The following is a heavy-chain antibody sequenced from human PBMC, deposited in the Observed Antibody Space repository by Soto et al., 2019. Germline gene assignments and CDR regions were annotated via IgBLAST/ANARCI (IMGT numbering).Heavy chain of an antibody. D-gene: IGHD2-8*01. V-gene: IGHV3-7*03. CDR1: GFTFSSYW. CDR2: IKQDGSEK. J-gene: IGHJ4*02. CDR3: ARAIMVYAQWGGLDY. Sequence: EVQLVESGGGLVQPGGSLRLSCAASGFTFSSYWMSWVRQAPGKGLEWVANIKQDGSEKYYVDSVKGRFTISRDNAKNSLYLQMNSLRAEDTAVYYCARAIMVYAQWGGLDYWGQGTLFTVSS.